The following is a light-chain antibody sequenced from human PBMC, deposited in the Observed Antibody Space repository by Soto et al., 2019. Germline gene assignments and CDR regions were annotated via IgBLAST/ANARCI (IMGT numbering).Light chain of an antibody. CDR2: SNN. CDR1: TSNIEKFY. V-gene: IGLV1-47*02. J-gene: IGLJ3*02. CDR3: AAWDDSLSWV. Sequence: QSVLTQPPSASATPGQRVTISCSGSTSNIEKFYVYWYQQLPGTAPKLLIFSNNQRPSGVPDRFSGSKSGTSASLAISGLQPEDEADYYCAAWDDSLSWVFGGGTKLTVL.